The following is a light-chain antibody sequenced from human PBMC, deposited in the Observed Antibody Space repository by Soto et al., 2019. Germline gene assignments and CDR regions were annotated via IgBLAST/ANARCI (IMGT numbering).Light chain of an antibody. CDR2: AAS. V-gene: IGKV1-39*01. Sequence: DIQMTQSPSSLAASIGDRVTITCRPSQTIAIFLNWYQKKPGTAPKLLIYAASNLQSGVPSRFSGSGSGTDFTLTITNLQPEDFATYYCQQSYSDFLTFGGGTKVEI. CDR3: QQSYSDFLT. CDR1: QTIAIF. J-gene: IGKJ4*01.